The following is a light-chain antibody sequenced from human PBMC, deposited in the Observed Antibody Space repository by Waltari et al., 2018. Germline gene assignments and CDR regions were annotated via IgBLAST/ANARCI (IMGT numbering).Light chain of an antibody. V-gene: IGLV2-8*01. CDR3: ISYAGNNKYV. Sequence: QSALTQPPSASGSPGQSVTISCTGTSSAVGAYTYFSWYQQYPDKAPKLMIYEVTKRPSGVPDRFSGSKSGNTASLTVSGLQAEDEADYYCISYAGNNKYVLGAGTKVTVL. CDR1: SSAVGAYTY. J-gene: IGLJ1*01. CDR2: EVT.